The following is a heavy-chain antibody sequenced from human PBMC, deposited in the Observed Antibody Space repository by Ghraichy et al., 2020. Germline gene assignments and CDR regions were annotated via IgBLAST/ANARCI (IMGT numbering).Heavy chain of an antibody. CDR3: ARGDYYDSSGMGDY. V-gene: IGHV1-2*02. D-gene: IGHD3-22*01. CDR2: INPNSGGT. Sequence: ASVKVSCKASGYTFTGYYMHWVRQAPGQGLEWMGWINPNSGGTNYAQQFQGRVTMTRDTSISTAYMELSRLRSDDTAVYYCARGDYYDSSGMGDYWGQGTLVTVSS. CDR1: GYTFTGYY. J-gene: IGHJ4*02.